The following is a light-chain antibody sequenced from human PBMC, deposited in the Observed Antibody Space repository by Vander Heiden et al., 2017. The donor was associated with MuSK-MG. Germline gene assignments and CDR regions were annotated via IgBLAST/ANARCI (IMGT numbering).Light chain of an antibody. CDR2: ATS. J-gene: IGKJ2*01. V-gene: IGKV3-15*01. Sequence: EKVMTQSPATLSVSPGERATLSCRASQSVSSNLAWYQQKPGQAPRLLIYATSTRATGLPARFSGSGSGTEFTLTISSLQSEDIAVYYCQQYDTWPYTFGQGTKLELK. CDR3: QQYDTWPYT. CDR1: QSVSSN.